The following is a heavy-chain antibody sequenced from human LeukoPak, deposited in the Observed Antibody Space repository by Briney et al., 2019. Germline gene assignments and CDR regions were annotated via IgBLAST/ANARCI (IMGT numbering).Heavy chain of an antibody. CDR1: GGTFSSYA. CDR3: ARSGGTYYYGSGSYYSGGSLDY. J-gene: IGHJ4*02. CDR2: IIPIFGTA. Sequence: SVKVSCKASGGTFSSYAISWVRQAPGQGLEWTGGIIPIFGTANYAQKFQGRVTITADKSTSTTYMELSSLRSEDTAVYYCARSGGTYYYGSGSYYSGGSLDYWGQGTLVTVSS. D-gene: IGHD3-10*01. V-gene: IGHV1-69*06.